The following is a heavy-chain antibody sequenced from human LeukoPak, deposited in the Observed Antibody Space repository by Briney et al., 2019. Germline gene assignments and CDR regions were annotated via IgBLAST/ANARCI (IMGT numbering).Heavy chain of an antibody. CDR2: ISYSGST. J-gene: IGHJ4*02. CDR1: GGSISRYY. CDR3: ARLDYYHFDY. V-gene: IGHV4-59*01. Sequence: SETLSLTCTVSGGSISRYYWSWIRQPPGKGLEWVGYISYSGSTKYNPSLMSRVTISVDTSKNQFSLKLSSATAADTAVYYCARLDYYHFDYWGQGTVVTVSS. D-gene: IGHD3-22*01.